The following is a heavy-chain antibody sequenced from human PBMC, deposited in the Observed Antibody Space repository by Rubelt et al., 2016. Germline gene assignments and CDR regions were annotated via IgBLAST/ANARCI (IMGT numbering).Heavy chain of an antibody. CDR2: INHSGNT. J-gene: IGHJ3*02. CDR3: ASYHSSGYQTDAFDI. CDR1: GDSISSSSFY. D-gene: IGHD3-22*01. V-gene: IGHV4-39*07. Sequence: QLQLQESVPGLVKPSETLSLTCTVSGDSISSSSFYWGWIRQAPGKGLEWIGEINHSGNTNYNPSLKSRVTISVDTSKNQFSLKLSSVTAADTAVYYCASYHSSGYQTDAFDIWGQGTMVTVSS.